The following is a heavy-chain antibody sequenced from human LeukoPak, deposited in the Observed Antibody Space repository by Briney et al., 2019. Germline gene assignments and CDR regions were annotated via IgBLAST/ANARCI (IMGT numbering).Heavy chain of an antibody. CDR3: ARAVIRASNGGSHYYYMDV. D-gene: IGHD5-18*01. Sequence: SETLSLTCTVSGGSISSRPYYWGWVRQPPGKGLEWIGTISYSGTTYYSPSLKSRVTISLDTSKNQFSLNLSSVTAADTAMYYCARAVIRASNGGSHYYYMDVWGKGTTVIVSS. CDR2: ISYSGTT. J-gene: IGHJ6*03. CDR1: GGSISSRPYY. V-gene: IGHV4-39*07.